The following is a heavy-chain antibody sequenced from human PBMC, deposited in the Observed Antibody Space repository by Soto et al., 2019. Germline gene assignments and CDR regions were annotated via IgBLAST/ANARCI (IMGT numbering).Heavy chain of an antibody. V-gene: IGHV1-18*01. CDR2: ISAYNGNT. J-gene: IGHJ4*02. Sequence: GASVKVSCKASGYTFTSDGISWVRQAPGQGLEWMGWISAYNGNTNYAQKLQGRVTMTTDTSTSTAYMELRSLRSDDTAVYYCARAVRGYDFWSGYYTEGLYFDYWGQGTLVTVSS. D-gene: IGHD3-3*01. CDR3: ARAVRGYDFWSGYYTEGLYFDY. CDR1: GYTFTSDG.